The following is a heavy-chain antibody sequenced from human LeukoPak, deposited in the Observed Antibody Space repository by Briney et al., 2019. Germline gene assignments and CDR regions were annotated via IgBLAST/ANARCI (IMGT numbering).Heavy chain of an antibody. D-gene: IGHD5-12*01. Sequence: PGGSLRLSCAASGFTFSSYAMSWVRQAPGKGLGWVSDIYSGGSTYYADSVQGRFTISRDNAKNSPYLQMNSLRAEDTAVYYCGIDSGYDYAVGDVYFDYWGQGTLVTVSS. CDR1: GFTFSSYA. V-gene: IGHV3-23*03. CDR2: IYSGGST. J-gene: IGHJ4*02. CDR3: GIDSGYDYAVGDVYFDY.